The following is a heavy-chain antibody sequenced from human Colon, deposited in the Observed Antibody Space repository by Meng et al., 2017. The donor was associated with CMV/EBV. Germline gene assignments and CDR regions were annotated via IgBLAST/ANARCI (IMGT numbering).Heavy chain of an antibody. CDR2: ISHDGSKR. D-gene: IGHD2/OR15-2a*01. Sequence: GESLKISCAASGFTFSSYPIHWVRQGPGKGLEWVALISHDGSKRFYADFVKGRFTISRDNSKNTVDLQMDSLRGEDAAIYYCARASNTSFDPWGQGTRVTVSS. CDR3: ARASNTSFDP. CDR1: GFTFSSYP. J-gene: IGHJ5*02. V-gene: IGHV3-30*04.